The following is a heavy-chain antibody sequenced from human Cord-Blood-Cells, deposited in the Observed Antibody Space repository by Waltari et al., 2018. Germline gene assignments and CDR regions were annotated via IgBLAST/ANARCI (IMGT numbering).Heavy chain of an antibody. J-gene: IGHJ4*02. V-gene: IGHV4-34*01. Sequence: QVQLQQWGAGLLKPSETLSLTCAVYVGSFSGYYWSWIRQPPGKGLEWIGEINHSGSTNYNPSLKSRVTISVDTSKNQFSLKLSSVTAADTAVYYCARGGGYCSGGSCYGTFDYWGQGTLVTVSS. CDR1: VGSFSGYY. D-gene: IGHD2-15*01. CDR2: INHSGST. CDR3: ARGGGYCSGGSCYGTFDY.